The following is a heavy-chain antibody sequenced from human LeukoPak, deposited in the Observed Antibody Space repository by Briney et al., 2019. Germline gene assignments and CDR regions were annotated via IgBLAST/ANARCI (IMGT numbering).Heavy chain of an antibody. CDR1: GFTFSSYS. CDR2: ISSSSSYI. D-gene: IGHD6-13*01. CDR3: ARDRGEQLADAFDI. J-gene: IGHJ3*02. V-gene: IGHV3-21*01. Sequence: GGSLRLSCAASGFTFSSYSMNWVRQAPGKGREWVSSISSSSSYIYYADSVKGRFTISRDNAKNSLYLQMNSLRAEDTAVYYCARDRGEQLADAFDIWGQGTMVTVSS.